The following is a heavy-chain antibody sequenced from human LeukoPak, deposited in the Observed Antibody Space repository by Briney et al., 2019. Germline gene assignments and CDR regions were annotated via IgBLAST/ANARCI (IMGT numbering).Heavy chain of an antibody. D-gene: IGHD6-19*01. CDR1: GYTFNSYG. CDR2: ISAYNGNT. CDR3: ARIAVAVYYFDS. J-gene: IGHJ4*02. Sequence: ASVKVSCKASGYTFNSYGISWVRQAPGQGLEWMGWISAYNGNTNYAQNFQGRVTMTTDTSTSTAYMELRSLRSDDTAVYYCARIAVAVYYFDSWGQGTLVTVSS. V-gene: IGHV1-18*04.